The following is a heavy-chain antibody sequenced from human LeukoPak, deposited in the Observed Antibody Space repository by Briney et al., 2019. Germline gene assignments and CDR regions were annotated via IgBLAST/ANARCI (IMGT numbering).Heavy chain of an antibody. CDR2: IYYSGST. CDR3: ARDRVRSTTNYFDY. D-gene: IGHD1-1*01. J-gene: IGHJ4*02. Sequence: SSETLSLTCTVSGGSISRSGYSWGWIRQPPGKGLEWIGSIYYSGSTSYNPSLKSRVTISVDTSKNQFSLKLRSVTAADTAVYYCARDRVRSTTNYFDYWGQGTLVTVSS. V-gene: IGHV4-39*02. CDR1: GGSISRSGYS.